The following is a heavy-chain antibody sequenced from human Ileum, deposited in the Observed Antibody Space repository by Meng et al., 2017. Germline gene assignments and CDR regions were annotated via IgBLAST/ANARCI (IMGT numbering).Heavy chain of an antibody. CDR1: GFTFGDYA. D-gene: IGHD3-10*01. CDR3: SRDFGGASDY. J-gene: IGHJ4*02. V-gene: IGHV3-49*04. CDR2: IRNKAYGGTT. Sequence: GGSLRLSCTASGFTFGDYAMTWVRQATGKGLEWVGFIRNKAYGGTTECAASVKGRFTISRDDSKSIAYLQMNSLKTEDTAVYYCSRDFGGASDYWGQGTLVTVSS.